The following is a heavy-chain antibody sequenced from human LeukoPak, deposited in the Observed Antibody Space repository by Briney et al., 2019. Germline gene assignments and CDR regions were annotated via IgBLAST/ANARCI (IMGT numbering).Heavy chain of an antibody. Sequence: PGGSLRLSCAASGFTFSSHGMHWVRQAPGKGLEWVTFISYDGSNKDYADSVKGRFTISRDNSKNTLYLQVDSLRAEDTAVYYCANGYSYGLLFDYWGQGTLVTVSS. CDR3: ANGYSYGLLFDY. CDR1: GFTFSSHG. V-gene: IGHV3-30*02. J-gene: IGHJ4*02. D-gene: IGHD5-18*01. CDR2: ISYDGSNK.